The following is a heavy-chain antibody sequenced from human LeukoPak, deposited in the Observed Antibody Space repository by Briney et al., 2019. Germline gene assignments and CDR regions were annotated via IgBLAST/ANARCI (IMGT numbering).Heavy chain of an antibody. CDR2: IRYDGGNK. V-gene: IGHV3-30*02. CDR3: AKSTTYYYDSSDHYPYSTGD. D-gene: IGHD3-22*01. J-gene: IGHJ4*02. CDR1: GFAFSTYD. Sequence: AGGSLRLSCAASGFAFSTYDMHWVRQAPGKGLEWVAFIRYDGGNKYYADSVKGRFTISRDNSKNTLFLQMNILRAEDTAVYYCAKSTTYYYDSSDHYPYSTGDWGQGTLVTVSS.